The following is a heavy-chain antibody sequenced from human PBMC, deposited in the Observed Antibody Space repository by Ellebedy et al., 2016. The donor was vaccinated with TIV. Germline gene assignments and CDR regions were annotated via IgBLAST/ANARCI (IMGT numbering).Heavy chain of an antibody. CDR2: IYYSGST. J-gene: IGHJ4*02. CDR3: ARGPLGSFEY. Sequence: MPSETLSLTCTVSGGSISSSIYYWGWIRQAPGKGLEWIGYIYYSGSTKYNPSLKSRVTISVVTSKNQYSLRLSSVTAADTAVYYCARGPLGSFEYWGQGTLVTVSS. V-gene: IGHV4-61*05. CDR1: GGSISSSIYY.